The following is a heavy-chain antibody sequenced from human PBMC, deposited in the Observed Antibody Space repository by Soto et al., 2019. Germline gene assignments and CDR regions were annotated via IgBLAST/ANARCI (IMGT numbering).Heavy chain of an antibody. CDR2: FSPDGSKI. J-gene: IGHJ4*02. V-gene: IGHV3-30*04. CDR1: GFILSHYD. Sequence: QVQLVESGGDVVQPGRSLRLSCAASGFILSHYDMHWVRQAPGKGLEWLAVFSPDGSKIFHADSVKGRFTISRDLSKNTLYLQMNNLRPEDTAVYFCAREVTPVITFDYWGQGTLGTVSS. D-gene: IGHD1-20*01. CDR3: AREVTPVITFDY.